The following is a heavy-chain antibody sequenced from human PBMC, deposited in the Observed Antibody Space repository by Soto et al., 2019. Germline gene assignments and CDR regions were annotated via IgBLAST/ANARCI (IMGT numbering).Heavy chain of an antibody. V-gene: IGHV1-2*04. J-gene: IGHJ4*02. D-gene: IGHD5-18*01. Sequence: ASVKVSCKASGYTFTSYGISWVRQAPGQGLEWMGWINPNSGGTNYAQKLQGWVNMNRDTSISTAYMELSRLRFDDTSVYYCARSDTAMPTYDYWGQGTLVIVSS. CDR1: GYTFTSYG. CDR3: ARSDTAMPTYDY. CDR2: INPNSGGT.